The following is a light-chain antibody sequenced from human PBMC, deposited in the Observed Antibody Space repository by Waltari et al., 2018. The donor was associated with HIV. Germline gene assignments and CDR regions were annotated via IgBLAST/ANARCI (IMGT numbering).Light chain of an antibody. J-gene: IGLJ2*01. CDR1: SGHSTHA. CDR3: QTWGAGIQV. CDR2: VNSDGSH. V-gene: IGLV4-69*01. Sequence: QLALTQSPSASASLGASVKLTCSLSSGHSTHAIPWHQQQPAKGPRFLMKVNSDGSHNKRDEIPDRFSGSSSGAERYLTISSLQYEDEADYYCQTWGAGIQVFGGGTKLTVL.